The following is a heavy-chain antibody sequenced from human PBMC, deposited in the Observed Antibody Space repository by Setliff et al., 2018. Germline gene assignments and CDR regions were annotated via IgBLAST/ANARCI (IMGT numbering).Heavy chain of an antibody. Sequence: SETLSLTCTVSGGSISSHYWSWIRQPPGKGLEWIGSIYYSGSTNYNPSLKSRVTISVDTSKNQFSLKLSSVTAADTAIYYCARVRNTQNGSFDYWSQGTLVTVSS. V-gene: IGHV4-59*11. D-gene: IGHD1-1*01. CDR3: ARVRNTQNGSFDY. J-gene: IGHJ4*02. CDR2: IYYSGST. CDR1: GGSISSHY.